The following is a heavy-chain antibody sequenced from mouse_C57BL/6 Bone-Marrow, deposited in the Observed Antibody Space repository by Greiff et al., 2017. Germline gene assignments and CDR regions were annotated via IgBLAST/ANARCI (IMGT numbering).Heavy chain of an antibody. CDR1: GFTFSDAW. D-gene: IGHD2-5*01. V-gene: IGHV6-6*01. J-gene: IGHJ2*01. CDR2: IRNKANNHAT. Sequence: EVQGVESGGGLVQPGGSMKLSCAASGFTFSDAWMDWVRQSPEKGLEWVGEIRNKANNHATYYAESVKGRFTISREDSKSSVYLQMISLRAEDTGMYYYTYSNYWGQGTTLTVSS. CDR3: TYSNY.